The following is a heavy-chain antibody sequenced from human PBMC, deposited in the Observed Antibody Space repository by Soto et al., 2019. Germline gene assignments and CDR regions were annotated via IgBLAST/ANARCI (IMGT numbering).Heavy chain of an antibody. J-gene: IGHJ4*02. CDR1: GGSVRSGSYY. CDR3: ARHSSGRHDY. Sequence: SETLSLTGSVWGGSVRSGSYYWTWIRQPPGKGPEWIGYIYQSGTTNYNASLKSRVTISLDTSKNQFFLKLNSVTAADTAVYYCARHSSGRHDYFGQGTLVAFYS. V-gene: IGHV4-61*01. D-gene: IGHD3-22*01. CDR2: IYQSGTT.